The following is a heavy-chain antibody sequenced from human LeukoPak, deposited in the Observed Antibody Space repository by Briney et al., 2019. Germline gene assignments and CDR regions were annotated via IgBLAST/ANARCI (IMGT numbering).Heavy chain of an antibody. V-gene: IGHV3-7*01. Sequence: PGGSLRLSCAASGFTFSSYWMSWVGQAQGKGLEWVANIKQDGSEKYYVDSVKGRFTISRDNAKNSLYLQMNSLRAEDTAVYYCAGRKSYYYDSSGYFEEYFHHWGQGTLVTVSS. D-gene: IGHD3-22*01. CDR2: IKQDGSEK. J-gene: IGHJ1*01. CDR3: AGRKSYYYDSSGYFEEYFHH. CDR1: GFTFSSYW.